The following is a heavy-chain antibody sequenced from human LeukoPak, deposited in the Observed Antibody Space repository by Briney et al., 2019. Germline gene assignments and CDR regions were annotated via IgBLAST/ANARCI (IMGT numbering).Heavy chain of an antibody. J-gene: IGHJ4*02. Sequence: PGGSLRLSCAASGFTFSSYTMSWVRQAPGKGLEWVSAISGSGGSTYYADSVKGRFTISRDNSKNTLYLQMNSLRAEDTAVYYCAKSPYYYDSTDYWGQGTLVTVSS. V-gene: IGHV3-23*01. CDR1: GFTFSSYT. D-gene: IGHD3-22*01. CDR2: ISGSGGST. CDR3: AKSPYYYDSTDY.